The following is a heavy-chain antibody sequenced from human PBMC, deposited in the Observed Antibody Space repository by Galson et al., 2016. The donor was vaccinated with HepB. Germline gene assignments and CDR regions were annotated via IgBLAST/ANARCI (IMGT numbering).Heavy chain of an antibody. D-gene: IGHD2-2*01. CDR3: ARGGNYQLPPL. J-gene: IGHJ4*02. Sequence: SLRLSCAASGFTFSSHAMHWVRQAPGKGLEWLAVISLDGNNNFYMDSVKGRFTLSRDNSKNTAFLQMNSLRVDDTGVYYCARGGNYQLPPLWGQGTLVTVSS. CDR1: GFTFSSHA. V-gene: IGHV3-30-3*01. CDR2: ISLDGNNN.